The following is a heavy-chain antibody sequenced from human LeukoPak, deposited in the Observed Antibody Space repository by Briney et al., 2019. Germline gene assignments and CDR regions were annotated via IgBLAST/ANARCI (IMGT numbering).Heavy chain of an antibody. V-gene: IGHV1-69*13. CDR3: ARDSSRSYSGYDFNY. CDR2: IIPIFGTA. Sequence: SVKVSCKASGGTFSSYAISWVRQAPGQGLEWMGGIIPIFGTANYAQKFQGRVTITADESTSTAYMELSSLRSEDTAVYYCARDSSRSYSGYDFNYWGQGTLVTVSS. CDR1: GGTFSSYA. J-gene: IGHJ4*02. D-gene: IGHD5-12*01.